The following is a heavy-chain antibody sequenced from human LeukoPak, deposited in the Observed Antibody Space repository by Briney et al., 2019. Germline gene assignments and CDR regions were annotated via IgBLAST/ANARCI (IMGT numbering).Heavy chain of an antibody. D-gene: IGHD3-10*01. Sequence: SETLSLTCTVSGGSISSSSYYWGWIRQPPGMGLEWIGNVYFRGSTYYNPSLKSRVTISVDTSKNQFSLKLNSVTAADTAVYYCARHVRASGSGSYAFDIWGQGTMVTVSS. CDR1: GGSISSSSYY. J-gene: IGHJ3*02. CDR2: VYFRGST. V-gene: IGHV4-39*01. CDR3: ARHVRASGSGSYAFDI.